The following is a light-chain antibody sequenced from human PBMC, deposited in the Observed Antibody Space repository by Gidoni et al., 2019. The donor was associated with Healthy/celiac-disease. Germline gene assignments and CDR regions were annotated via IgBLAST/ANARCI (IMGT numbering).Light chain of an antibody. CDR2: DAS. V-gene: IGKV1-33*01. CDR1: QDISNY. CDR3: QQYDNHPT. J-gene: IGKJ5*01. Sequence: DIQMTQSPSSLSASVGDRVTITCQASQDISNYLNWYQQKPGKAPKLLIYDASNLETGVPSRFSGSGSGTDFTFTISSLQAEDIATYYCQQYDNHPTFGQGTRLEIK.